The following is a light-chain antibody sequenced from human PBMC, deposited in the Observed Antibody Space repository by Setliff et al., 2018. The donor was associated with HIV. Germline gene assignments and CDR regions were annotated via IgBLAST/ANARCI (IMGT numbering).Light chain of an antibody. CDR3: LQDYNYPRT. CDR2: AAS. CDR1: QGIRND. Sequence: TQSPSSLSASVGDSVIITCRASQGIRNDLGWYQQKPGKVPTLLIYAASSLQSGVPSRFSGSGSGTEFTLTIGSLQPEDFAIYYCLQDYNYPRTFGQGTKVDIK. J-gene: IGKJ1*01. V-gene: IGKV1-6*01.